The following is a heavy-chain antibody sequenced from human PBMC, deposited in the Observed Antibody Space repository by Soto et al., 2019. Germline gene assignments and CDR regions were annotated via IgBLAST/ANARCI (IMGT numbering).Heavy chain of an antibody. CDR1: GFTFSSYS. D-gene: IGHD2-2*01. CDR2: ISSSSSYI. CDR3: ARALTGYCSSTSCYGGNWFDP. V-gene: IGHV3-21*01. Sequence: GGSLRLSCAASGFTFSSYSMNWVRQAPGKVLEWVSSISSSSSYIYYADSVKGRFTISRDNAKNSLYLQMNSLRAEDTAVYYCARALTGYCSSTSCYGGNWFDPWGQGTLVTVSS. J-gene: IGHJ5*02.